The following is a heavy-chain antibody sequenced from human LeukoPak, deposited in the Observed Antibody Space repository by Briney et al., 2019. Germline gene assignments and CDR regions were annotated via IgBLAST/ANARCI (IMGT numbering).Heavy chain of an antibody. Sequence: GGSLRLSCAASGFTFSSYAMDSVRQAPGKGLEYVSAISSNGGSTYYANSVKGRFTVSRDNSKNTLYLQMGSLRAEDMAVYYCARVGCSSTSCAIDYWGQGTLVTVSS. CDR1: GFTFSSYA. CDR3: ARVGCSSTSCAIDY. CDR2: ISSNGGST. D-gene: IGHD2-2*01. V-gene: IGHV3-64*01. J-gene: IGHJ4*02.